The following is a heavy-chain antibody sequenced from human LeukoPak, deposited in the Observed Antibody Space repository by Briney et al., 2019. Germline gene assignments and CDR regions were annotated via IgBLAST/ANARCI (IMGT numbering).Heavy chain of an antibody. D-gene: IGHD3-9*01. Sequence: GGSLRLSCAASGFSFSSYAMHWVRQAPGKGLEYVSAISSNGGSTYYANSVKGRFTISRDNSKNTLYLQMGSLRAEDMAVYYCARGGDVLRYFDWLMPNDYWGQGTLVTVSS. J-gene: IGHJ4*02. CDR1: GFSFSSYA. CDR2: ISSNGGST. V-gene: IGHV3-64*01. CDR3: ARGGDVLRYFDWLMPNDY.